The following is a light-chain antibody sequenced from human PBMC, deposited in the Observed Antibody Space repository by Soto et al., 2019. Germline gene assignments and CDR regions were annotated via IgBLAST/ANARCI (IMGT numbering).Light chain of an antibody. CDR2: EVS. CDR1: SSDVGGYDY. Sequence: SVLTQPASVSGSPGQSITISCTGTSSDVGGYDYVSWYQIHPGKAPKLMVFEVSYRPSGVSYRFSGSKSGNTASLTISGLQAEDEADYFCSSYSISTAYLFGTGTKVTVL. V-gene: IGLV2-14*01. CDR3: SSYSISTAYL. J-gene: IGLJ1*01.